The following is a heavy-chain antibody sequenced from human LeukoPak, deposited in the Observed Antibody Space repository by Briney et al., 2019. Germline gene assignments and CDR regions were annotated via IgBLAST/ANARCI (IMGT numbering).Heavy chain of an antibody. V-gene: IGHV4-61*02. D-gene: IGHD3-22*01. CDR3: ARGYHDFSGYWLSYFDY. J-gene: IGHJ4*02. CDR1: GGSTSSGSYY. Sequence: SETLSLTCTVSGGSTSSGSYYWSWIRQPAGKGLEWIGRIYTSGSNNYNPSLKSPVTISVDTSKNQFSLKLSSVTAADPAVYYCARGYHDFSGYWLSYFDYWGQGTLVTVSS. CDR2: IYTSGSN.